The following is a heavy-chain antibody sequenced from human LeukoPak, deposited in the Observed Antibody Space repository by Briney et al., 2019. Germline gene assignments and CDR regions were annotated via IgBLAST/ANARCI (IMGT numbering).Heavy chain of an antibody. D-gene: IGHD2-15*01. CDR2: IYTSGST. CDR1: GGSISSGSYY. Sequence: SQTLSLTCTVSGGSISSGSYYWSWIRQPAGKGLEWIGRIYTSGSTNYNPSLKSRVTISVDTSKNQFSLKLSSVTAADTAVYYCAREGRGYCSGGGCYRGFYYYYYMDVWGKGTTVTVSS. CDR3: AREGRGYCSGGGCYRGFYYYYYMDV. V-gene: IGHV4-61*02. J-gene: IGHJ6*03.